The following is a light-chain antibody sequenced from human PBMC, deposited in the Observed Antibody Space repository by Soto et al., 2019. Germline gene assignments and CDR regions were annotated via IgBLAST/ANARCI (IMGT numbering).Light chain of an antibody. V-gene: IGLV2-14*01. CDR1: SDNY. Sequence: QSALTQPASVSGSPGQSITISCTGTSDNYVSWYQQHPGKVPKLMIYGVTNRPSGVSDRFSGSKSGNTASLTISGLQTGDEADYYCSSYTNSRTLLFGAGTKVTVL. CDR3: SSYTNSRTLL. CDR2: GVT. J-gene: IGLJ1*01.